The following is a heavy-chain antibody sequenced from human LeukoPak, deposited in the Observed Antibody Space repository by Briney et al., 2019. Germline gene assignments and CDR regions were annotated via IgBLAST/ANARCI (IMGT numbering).Heavy chain of an antibody. J-gene: IGHJ6*02. CDR1: GFTFSIYW. CDR3: ARESNGYFYGQYYYYYGMDV. Sequence: AGGSLRLSCAASGFTFSIYWMHWVRQAPGKGLVWVARINGDGSSTDYADSVKGRFTISRDNAKNTLYLQMNSLRAKDTAVYYCARESNGYFYGQYYYYYGMDVWGQGTTVTVSS. V-gene: IGHV3-74*01. D-gene: IGHD5-18*01. CDR2: INGDGSST.